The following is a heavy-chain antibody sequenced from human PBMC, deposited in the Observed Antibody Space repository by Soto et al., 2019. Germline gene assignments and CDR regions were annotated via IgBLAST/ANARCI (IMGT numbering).Heavy chain of an antibody. V-gene: IGHV3-30*18. CDR3: ANSWTTLTTGFDL. CDR1: GFTFSNYA. Sequence: GGSLRLSCVASGFTFSNYAMHWVRQAPGKGLGWVAVISSDGIEKYYLDSVRDRFTISRDNSKNTLYLQMNNLRPEDTAMYYCANSWTTLTTGFDLWGQGAMITV. J-gene: IGHJ4*02. CDR2: ISSDGIEK. D-gene: IGHD4-17*01.